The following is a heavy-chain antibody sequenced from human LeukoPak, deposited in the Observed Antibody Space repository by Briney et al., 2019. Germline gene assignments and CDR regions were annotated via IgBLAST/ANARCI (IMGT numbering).Heavy chain of an antibody. J-gene: IGHJ5*02. V-gene: IGHV3-21*01. CDR3: ARDRSGSSNWFDP. CDR1: GCTFSSYS. CDR2: IRSSSTDI. D-gene: IGHD5-12*01. Sequence: GGSLRLSCAASGCTFSSYSMNWVRQAPGKGLEWVSSIRSSSTDIYYADSVRGRFTISRDNAKNSLYLQMNSLRAEDTAVYYCARDRSGSSNWFDPWGQGTLVTVSS.